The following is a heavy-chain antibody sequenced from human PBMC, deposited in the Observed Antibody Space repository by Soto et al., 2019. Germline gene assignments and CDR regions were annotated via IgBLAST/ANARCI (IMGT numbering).Heavy chain of an antibody. Sequence: PGGSLRLSCAASGFTFSNAWMSWVRQAPGKXLEWVGRIKSKTDGGTTDYAAPVKGRFTISRDDSKNTLYLQMNSLKTEDTAVYYCTATRDIVVVPAAIVFWGTFDPWGQGTLVTVSS. CDR3: TATRDIVVVPAAIVFWGTFDP. V-gene: IGHV3-15*01. J-gene: IGHJ5*02. D-gene: IGHD2-2*02. CDR1: GFTFSNAW. CDR2: IKSKTDGGTT.